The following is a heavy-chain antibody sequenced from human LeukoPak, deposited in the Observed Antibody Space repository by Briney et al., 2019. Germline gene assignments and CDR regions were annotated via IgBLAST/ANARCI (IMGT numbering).Heavy chain of an antibody. CDR3: TTDYYDYVWGSYRPDY. J-gene: IGHJ4*02. CDR2: IKSKTDGETT. V-gene: IGHV3-15*01. Sequence: GGSLRLSCAASGFTFSNVWMTWVRQAPGKGLEWVARIKSKTDGETTDYAAPVKGRFTISRDDSKNTLYLQMNSLKTEDTAVYYCTTDYYDYVWGSYRPDYWGQGTLVTVSS. CDR1: GFTFSNVW. D-gene: IGHD3-16*02.